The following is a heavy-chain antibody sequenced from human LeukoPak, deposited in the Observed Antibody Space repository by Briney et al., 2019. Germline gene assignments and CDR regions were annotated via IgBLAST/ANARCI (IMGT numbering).Heavy chain of an antibody. V-gene: IGHV3-48*04. CDR1: GFSFRSHG. J-gene: IGHJ4*02. CDR3: ARDYYGSSGYYDY. Sequence: GGSLRLACAASGFSFRSHGMHWVRQAPGKGLEWVSYISSASGSIYYADSVKGRFTVSRDNAKNTLYLQMNSLRAEDTAIYYCARDYYGSSGYYDYWGQGTLVTVSS. CDR2: ISSASGSI. D-gene: IGHD3-22*01.